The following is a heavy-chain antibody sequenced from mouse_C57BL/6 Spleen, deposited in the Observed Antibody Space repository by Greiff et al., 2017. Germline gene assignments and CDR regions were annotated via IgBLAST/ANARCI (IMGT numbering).Heavy chain of an antibody. CDR3: ARYGTTVVEDYAMDY. D-gene: IGHD1-1*01. Sequence: QVQLQQSGAELVKPGASVKISCKASGYAFSSYWMNWVKQRPGKGLEWIGQIYPGDGDTNYNGTFKGKATLTADKSSSTAYMQLSSLTSEDSAVYCCARYGTTVVEDYAMDYWGQGTSVTVSS. V-gene: IGHV1-80*01. CDR2: IYPGDGDT. CDR1: GYAFSSYW. J-gene: IGHJ4*01.